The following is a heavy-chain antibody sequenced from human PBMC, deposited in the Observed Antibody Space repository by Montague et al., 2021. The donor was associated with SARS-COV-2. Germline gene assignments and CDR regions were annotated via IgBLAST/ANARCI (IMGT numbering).Heavy chain of an antibody. Sequence: SETLSLTCAVYGGSFSGYYWSWIRQPPGKGLEWIGEINHSGSTNYNPSLKSRVTISVDTSKNQFSLKLSSVTAADTAVYYRARRNYYGSGSYYNSGFDPWGQGTLVTVSS. J-gene: IGHJ5*02. CDR1: GGSFSGYY. CDR2: INHSGST. V-gene: IGHV4-34*01. CDR3: ARRNYYGSGSYYNSGFDP. D-gene: IGHD3-10*01.